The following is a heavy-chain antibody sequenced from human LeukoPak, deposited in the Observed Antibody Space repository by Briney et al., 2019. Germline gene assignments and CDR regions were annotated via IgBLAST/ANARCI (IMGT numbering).Heavy chain of an antibody. CDR3: TTAFGSSREGWF. CDR2: IPYDVSSK. Sequence: PGGSLRLSCAASGFTFSSYGMHWVRQAPGKGLEWVAFIPYDVSSKYYADSVRGRFTISRDNSKNTLYLQMNSLKTEDTAVYYCTTAFGSSREGWFWGQGTLVTVSS. CDR1: GFTFSSYG. J-gene: IGHJ4*02. V-gene: IGHV3-30*02. D-gene: IGHD6-13*01.